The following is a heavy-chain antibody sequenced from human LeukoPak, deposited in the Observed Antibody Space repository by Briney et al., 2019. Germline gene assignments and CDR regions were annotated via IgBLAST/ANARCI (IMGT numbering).Heavy chain of an antibody. CDR2: ISGSGGST. Sequence: GGSLRLSCEASGFTFSSYAMSWVRQAPGKGLEWVSAISGSGGSTYYADSVKGRFTISRDNSKNTLFLQMDSLRAEDTAVYYCASISATAPLGWGQGTLVTVPS. V-gene: IGHV3-23*01. J-gene: IGHJ4*02. D-gene: IGHD1-14*01. CDR3: ASISATAPLG. CDR1: GFTFSSYA.